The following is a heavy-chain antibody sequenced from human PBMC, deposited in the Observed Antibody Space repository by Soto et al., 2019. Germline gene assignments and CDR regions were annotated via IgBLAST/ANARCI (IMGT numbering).Heavy chain of an antibody. Sequence: EVQLVESGGGLVKPGGSLRPSCAASGFTFSSYSMNWVRQAPGKGLEWVSSISSSSSYIYYADSVKGRFTISRDNAKNSLYLKMNSLRAEDTAVYYCARDWKQQLVGYFDYWGQGTLVTVSS. V-gene: IGHV3-21*01. CDR3: ARDWKQQLVGYFDY. D-gene: IGHD6-13*01. J-gene: IGHJ4*02. CDR2: ISSSSSYI. CDR1: GFTFSSYS.